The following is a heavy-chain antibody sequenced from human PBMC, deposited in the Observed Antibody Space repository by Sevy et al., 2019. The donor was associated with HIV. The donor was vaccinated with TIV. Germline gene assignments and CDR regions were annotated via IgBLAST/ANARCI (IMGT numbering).Heavy chain of an antibody. CDR2: IYYSGST. J-gene: IGHJ5*02. CDR3: TRDYYDFWSGDSRWFDP. Sequence: SETLSLTCTVSGGSISSYYWSWIRQPPGKGLEWIGYIYYSGSTNYNPSLKSRVTISVDTSKNQFSLKLSSVTAADTAVYYWTRDYYDFWSGDSRWFDPWGQGTLVTVSS. CDR1: GGSISSYY. V-gene: IGHV4-59*01. D-gene: IGHD3-3*01.